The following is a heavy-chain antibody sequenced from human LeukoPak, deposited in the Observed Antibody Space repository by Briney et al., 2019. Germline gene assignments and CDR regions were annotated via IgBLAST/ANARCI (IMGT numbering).Heavy chain of an antibody. J-gene: IGHJ4*02. D-gene: IGHD6-19*01. CDR2: ISYDGSNK. Sequence: GGSLRLSCAASGFTFSSYGMHWVRQAPGKGLEWVAVISYDGSNKYYADSVKGRFTISRDNSKNTLYLQMNSLRAEDTAVYYCAKGEIHYSSGWSAGDYWGQGTLVTVSS. CDR3: AKGEIHYSSGWSAGDY. CDR1: GFTFSSYG. V-gene: IGHV3-30*18.